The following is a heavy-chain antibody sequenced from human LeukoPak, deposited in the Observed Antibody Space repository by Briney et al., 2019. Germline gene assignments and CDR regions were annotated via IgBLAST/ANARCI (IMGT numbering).Heavy chain of an antibody. CDR3: AKPLPLWIYYMDV. CDR2: ISGSGGST. J-gene: IGHJ6*03. CDR1: GFTFSSYA. D-gene: IGHD3-3*01. Sequence: PGGSLRLSCAASGFTFSSYAMSWVRQAPGKGLEWVSAISGSGGSTYYADSVKGRFTISRDNSKNTLYLQMSSLRAEDTALYYCAKPLPLWIYYMDVWGKGTTVTVSS. V-gene: IGHV3-23*01.